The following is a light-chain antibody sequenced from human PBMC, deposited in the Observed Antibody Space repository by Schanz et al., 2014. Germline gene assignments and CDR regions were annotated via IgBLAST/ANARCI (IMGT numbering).Light chain of an antibody. CDR1: SSDVGGYNY. CDR3: SSYAGSHYV. J-gene: IGLJ1*01. CDR2: DVS. V-gene: IGLV2-14*01. Sequence: QSALTQPASVSGSPGQSITISCTGTSSDVGGYNYVSWYQQHPGKAPKFMIYDVSNRPSGVSNRFSGSKSGNTASLTVSGLQADDEADYYCSSYAGSHYVFGTGTKLTVL.